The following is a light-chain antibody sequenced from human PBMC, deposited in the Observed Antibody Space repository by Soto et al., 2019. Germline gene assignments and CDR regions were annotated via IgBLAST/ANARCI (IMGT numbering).Light chain of an antibody. Sequence: QSVLTQPASVSGSPGQWSTTSGPGTTGDVGGYNYVSWYQQHPGKAPKLLIYDVSNRPSGVSNRFSGSKSGNTASLTISGLQAEDEADYYCSSYTSSSTPVVFGGGTKVTVL. CDR2: DVS. J-gene: IGLJ2*01. CDR3: SSYTSSSTPVV. V-gene: IGLV2-14*01. CDR1: TGDVGGYNY.